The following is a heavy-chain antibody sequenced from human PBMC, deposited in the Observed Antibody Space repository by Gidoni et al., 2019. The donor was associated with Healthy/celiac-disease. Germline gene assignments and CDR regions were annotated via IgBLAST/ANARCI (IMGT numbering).Heavy chain of an antibody. V-gene: IGHV2-70*04. J-gene: IGHJ3*02. Sequence: QVTWKEPGPALEKPTQTLTLTGTFSGFALSTSGMRVGWIRQPPGKAREWLARIDWDDDKFYSTSLKTSLTISKDTSKHQVVLTLTNMDPVDPATYYCARIRGLRGAFVIWGQGTMVTVSS. CDR2: IDWDDDK. D-gene: IGHD3-10*01. CDR3: ARIRGLRGAFVI. CDR1: GFALSTSGMR.